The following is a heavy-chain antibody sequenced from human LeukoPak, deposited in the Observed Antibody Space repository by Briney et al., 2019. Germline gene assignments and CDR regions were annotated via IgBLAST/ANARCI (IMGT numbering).Heavy chain of an antibody. CDR3: VARTDF. CDR1: GFTFSSYT. V-gene: IGHV3-30-3*01. Sequence: GRSLRLSCAASGFTFSSYTMHWVRQAPGKGLEWVAVISYGGTNKYYADSVKGRFTIFRDNSKSTLYLQMNSLRAEDTAVYYCVARTDFWGQGTLVTVSS. J-gene: IGHJ4*02. CDR2: ISYGGTNK.